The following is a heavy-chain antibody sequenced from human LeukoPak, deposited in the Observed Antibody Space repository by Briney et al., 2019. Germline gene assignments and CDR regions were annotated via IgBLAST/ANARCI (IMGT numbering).Heavy chain of an antibody. CDR2: IYYSGST. V-gene: IGHV4-39*01. D-gene: IGHD3-3*01. J-gene: IGHJ6*02. CDR3: ARRITIFGVVATDGMDV. CDR1: GGSISSSSYY. Sequence: PSETLSLTCTVSGGSISSSSYYWGWLRQPPGKGLEWIGSIYYSGSTYYNPSLKSRVTISVDTSKNQFSLKLSSVTAADTAVYYYARRITIFGVVATDGMDVWGQGTTVTVSS.